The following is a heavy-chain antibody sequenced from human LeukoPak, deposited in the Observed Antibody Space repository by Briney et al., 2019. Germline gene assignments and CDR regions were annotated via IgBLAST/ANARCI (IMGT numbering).Heavy chain of an antibody. V-gene: IGHV3-23*01. CDR2: ISGSGGST. Sequence: GGSLRLSCAASGFTFSSYAMSWVRQAPGKGLEGVSAISGSGGSTYYADSVKGRFTISRDNSKNTLYLQMNSLRAEDTAVYYRAKDLGAYSSSPSDYWGQGTLVTVSS. D-gene: IGHD6-6*01. J-gene: IGHJ4*02. CDR1: GFTFSSYA. CDR3: AKDLGAYSSSPSDY.